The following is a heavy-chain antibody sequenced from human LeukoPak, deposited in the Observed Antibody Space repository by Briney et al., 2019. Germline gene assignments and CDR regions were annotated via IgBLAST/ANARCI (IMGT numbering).Heavy chain of an antibody. D-gene: IGHD6-19*01. CDR2: IKQDGSEK. CDR3: ARDLAVGGPTSFGY. Sequence: PGGSLRLSCAASGFTFSSDWMSWVRQAPGKGLEWVANIKQDGSEKYYVDSVKGRFTISRDNAKNPLYLQMNSLRAEDTAVYYCARDLAVGGPTSFGYWGQGALVTVSS. V-gene: IGHV3-7*01. CDR1: GFTFSSDW. J-gene: IGHJ4*02.